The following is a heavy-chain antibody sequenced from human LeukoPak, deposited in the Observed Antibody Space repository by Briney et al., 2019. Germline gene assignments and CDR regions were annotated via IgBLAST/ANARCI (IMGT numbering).Heavy chain of an antibody. CDR1: GFTFSSYA. CDR2: TSNSGGST. Sequence: GGSLRLSCAASGFTFSSYAMSWVRQAPGKGLEWVSATSNSGGSTYYADSVKGRFTISRDNSKNTLYLQMSSLRAEDTALYYCAKGWDGGYYFYFDYWGQGTLVTVSS. V-gene: IGHV3-23*01. CDR3: AKGWDGGYYFYFDY. J-gene: IGHJ4*02. D-gene: IGHD5-12*01.